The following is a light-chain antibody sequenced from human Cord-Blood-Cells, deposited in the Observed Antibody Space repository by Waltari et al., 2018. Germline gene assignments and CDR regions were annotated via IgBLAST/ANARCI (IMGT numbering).Light chain of an antibody. Sequence: DVVMTQAPLPLPVTLGQPASISCRSSQSLVYSDGNTALNWSQQRPGQSPRRLICKGYNGDAGVPDRCSGGGAGADFRLKISMLEAERGGVDYCMRGIHWPRTCGQGTKVEI. CDR3: MRGIHWPRT. CDR1: QSLVYSDGNTA. J-gene: IGKJ1*01. CDR2: KGY. V-gene: IGKV2-30*01.